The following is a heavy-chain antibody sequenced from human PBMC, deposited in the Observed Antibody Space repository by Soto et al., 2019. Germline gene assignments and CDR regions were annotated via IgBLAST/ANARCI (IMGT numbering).Heavy chain of an antibody. Sequence: QVQLVQSGAEVKKPGSSVKVSCKASGGTFSSYTISWVRQAPGQGLEWMGRIIPILGIANYAQKFQGRVKITADKSTSTAYMELSSLRSEDKAVYYCARDLTTENAFDIWGQGRMVTVSS. CDR2: IIPILGIA. D-gene: IGHD4-17*01. CDR1: GGTFSSYT. V-gene: IGHV1-69*08. J-gene: IGHJ3*02. CDR3: ARDLTTENAFDI.